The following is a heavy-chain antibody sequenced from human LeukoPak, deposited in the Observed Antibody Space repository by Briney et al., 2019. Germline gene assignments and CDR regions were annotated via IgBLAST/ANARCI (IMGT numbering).Heavy chain of an antibody. J-gene: IGHJ4*02. D-gene: IGHD3-10*01. V-gene: IGHV1-2*02. CDR2: INPNGGAT. Sequence: ASVKVSCRASGYTFTAYYIHWVRQAPGQGLERMGWINPNGGATNYAQKFQGRVTMTRDSPIGSAYMELSGLRSDDTAVYYCAKRHYGSGNYYYSRFDYWGQGSLVTVSS. CDR3: AKRHYGSGNYYYSRFDY. CDR1: GYTFTAYY.